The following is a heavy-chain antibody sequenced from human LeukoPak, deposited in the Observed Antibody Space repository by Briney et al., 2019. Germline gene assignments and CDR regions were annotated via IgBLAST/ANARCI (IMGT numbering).Heavy chain of an antibody. CDR3: ARLWAADPNPDY. V-gene: IGHV4-30-2*06. CDR2: IHESGDT. CDR1: GGSISSGGYN. D-gene: IGHD6-13*01. J-gene: IGHJ4*02. Sequence: SETLSLTCTVSGGSISSGGYNWGWIRQSPGEGLEWIAYIHESGDTYSNPSLKSRVTISADRSKNQFSLRLSSVTAADTAIYYCARLWAADPNPDYWGQGTLVTVSS.